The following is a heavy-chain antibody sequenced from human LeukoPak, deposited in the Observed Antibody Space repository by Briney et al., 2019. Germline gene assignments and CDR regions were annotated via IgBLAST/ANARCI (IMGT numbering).Heavy chain of an antibody. V-gene: IGHV3-21*01. D-gene: IGHD2-15*01. CDR3: AKFSRATDSY. CDR2: ISSSSSYI. CDR1: GFTFSGSA. Sequence: GGSLRLSCAASGFTFSGSAMHWVRQAPGKGLEWVSSISSSSSYIYYADSVKGRFTISRDNAKNSLYLQMDSLRAEDTAVYYCAKFSRATDSYWGQGTLVTVSS. J-gene: IGHJ4*02.